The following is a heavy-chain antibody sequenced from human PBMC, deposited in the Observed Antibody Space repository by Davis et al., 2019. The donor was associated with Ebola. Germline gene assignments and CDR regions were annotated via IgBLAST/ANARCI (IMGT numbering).Heavy chain of an antibody. CDR1: GYTFTSYG. D-gene: IGHD3-10*01. CDR2: ISAYNGNT. Sequence: ASVKVSCKASGYTFTSYGISWVRQAPGQGLEWMGWISAYNGNTNYAQKLQGRVTMTTGTSTSTAYTELRSLRSDDTAVYYCARAVAMVLPYNWFDPWGQGTLVTVSS. J-gene: IGHJ5*02. CDR3: ARAVAMVLPYNWFDP. V-gene: IGHV1-18*01.